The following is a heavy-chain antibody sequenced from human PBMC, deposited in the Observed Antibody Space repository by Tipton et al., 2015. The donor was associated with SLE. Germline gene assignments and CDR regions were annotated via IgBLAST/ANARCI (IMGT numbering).Heavy chain of an antibody. CDR3: ARAMSYYYYDSSDAFDI. J-gene: IGHJ3*02. CDR2: ISSSGSTI. V-gene: IGHV3-11*01. Sequence: SLRLSCAASGFTFSDYYMSWIRQAPGKGLEWVSYISSSGSTIYYADSVKGRFTISRHNSKNTLYLQMNSLRAEDTAVYYCARAMSYYYYDSSDAFDIWGQGTMVTVSS. CDR1: GFTFSDYY. D-gene: IGHD3-22*01.